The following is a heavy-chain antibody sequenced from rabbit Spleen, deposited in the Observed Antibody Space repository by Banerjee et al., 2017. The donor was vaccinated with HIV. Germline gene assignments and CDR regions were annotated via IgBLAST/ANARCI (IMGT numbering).Heavy chain of an antibody. CDR2: IYGAKGST. CDR1: GIDFTKYY. Sequence: QEQLTETGGGLVQPGGSLTLSCKASGIDFTKYYLTWVRQAPGKGLEWIGIIYGAKGSTDYASWVNGRFTISSDNAQNTVDLKMTSLTAADTATYFCARAIVPWLGLTRLDLWGPGTLVTVS. J-gene: IGHJ3*01. CDR3: ARAIVPWLGLTRLDL. D-gene: IGHD4-1*01. V-gene: IGHV1S47*01.